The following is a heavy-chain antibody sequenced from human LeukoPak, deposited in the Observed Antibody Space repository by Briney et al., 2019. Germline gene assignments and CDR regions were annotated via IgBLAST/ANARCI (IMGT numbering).Heavy chain of an antibody. J-gene: IGHJ1*01. CDR3: ARGPVPAAMARAEYFQH. CDR2: IYYSGST. Sequence: SETLSLTCTVSGGSISSYYWSWIRQPPGKGLEWIGYIYYSGSTNYNPSLKSRVTISVDTSKNQFSLKLSSVTAADTAVYYCARGPVPAAMARAEYFQHWGQGTLVTVSS. V-gene: IGHV4-59*01. D-gene: IGHD2-2*01. CDR1: GGSISSYY.